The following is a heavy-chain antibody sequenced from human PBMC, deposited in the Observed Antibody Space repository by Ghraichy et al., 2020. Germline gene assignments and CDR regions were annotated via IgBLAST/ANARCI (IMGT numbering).Heavy chain of an antibody. V-gene: IGHV4-34*01. D-gene: IGHD6-13*01. CDR3: ARSIAAAGKEWFDP. CDR1: GGSFSAYY. Sequence: SETLSLTCAVYGGSFSAYYWSLIRQPPGKGLEWIGKINHSGITNYNPSLKSRVTISIDTSKNQFSLKLTSVTAADTAVYFCARSIAAAGKEWFDPWGQGTLVTVSS. CDR2: INHSGIT. J-gene: IGHJ5*02.